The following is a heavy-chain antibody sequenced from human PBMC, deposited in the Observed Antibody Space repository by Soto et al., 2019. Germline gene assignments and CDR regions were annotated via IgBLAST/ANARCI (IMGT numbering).Heavy chain of an antibody. CDR2: IIPILGIA. J-gene: IGHJ5*02. D-gene: IGHD3-10*01. CDR3: ARAIAPGQEFAWFEP. V-gene: IGHV1-69*02. CDR1: GGTFSSYT. Sequence: QVQLVQSGAEVKKPGSSVKVSCKASGGTFSSYTISWVRQAPGQGLEWMGRIIPILGIANYAQKFQGRVTITADKSTSTAYMELSSLRSEDTAVYYCARAIAPGQEFAWFEPWGEGTLVTVSS.